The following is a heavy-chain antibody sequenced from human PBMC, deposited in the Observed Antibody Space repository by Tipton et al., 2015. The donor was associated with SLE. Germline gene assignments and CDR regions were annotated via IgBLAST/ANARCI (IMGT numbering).Heavy chain of an antibody. CDR2: INHSGST. D-gene: IGHD3-3*01. V-gene: IGHV4-34*01. Sequence: LRLSCAVYGGSFSGYYWSWIRQPPGKGLEWIGEINHSGSTNYNPSLKSRVTISVDTSKNQFSLKLSSVTAADTAVYYCARGRTIFGVPSTDYWGQGTLVTVSS. CDR1: GGSFSGYY. CDR3: ARGRTIFGVPSTDY. J-gene: IGHJ4*02.